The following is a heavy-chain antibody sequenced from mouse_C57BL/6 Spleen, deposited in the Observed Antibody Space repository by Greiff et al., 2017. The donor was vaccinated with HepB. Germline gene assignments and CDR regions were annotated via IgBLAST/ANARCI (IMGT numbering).Heavy chain of an antibody. V-gene: IGHV1-20*01. Sequence: EVQLQQSGPELVKPGDSVKISCKASGYSFTGYFMNWVMQSHGKSLEWIGRINPYNGDTFYNQKFKGKATLTVDKSSSTAHMELRSLTSEDSAVYYCARSGGYYAMDYWGQRTSVTVSS. CDR1: GYSFTGYF. CDR3: ARSGGYYAMDY. J-gene: IGHJ4*01. D-gene: IGHD3-1*01. CDR2: INPYNGDT.